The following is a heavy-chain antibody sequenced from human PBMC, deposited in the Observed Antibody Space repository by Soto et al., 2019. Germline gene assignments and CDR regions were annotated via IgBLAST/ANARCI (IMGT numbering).Heavy chain of an antibody. Sequence: QVQLVESGGGVVQPGRSLRLSCAASGFTFSSYGMHWVRQAPGKGLEWVAVISYDGSNKYYADSVKGRFTISRDNSKNTLDLQMHSLRADDRAVYYCAKEGRLRGFEIWGQWTMVTVSS. V-gene: IGHV3-30*18. J-gene: IGHJ3*02. D-gene: IGHD4-17*01. CDR2: ISYDGSNK. CDR1: GFTFSSYG. CDR3: AKEGRLRGFEI.